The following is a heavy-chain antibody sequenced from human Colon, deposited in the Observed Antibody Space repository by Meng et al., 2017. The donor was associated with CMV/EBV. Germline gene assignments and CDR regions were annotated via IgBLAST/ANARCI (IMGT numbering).Heavy chain of an antibody. CDR3: ARAGRGWFDP. D-gene: IGHD1-26*01. J-gene: IGHJ5*02. V-gene: IGHV4-61*01. Sequence: GSLRLSCTVSGGSVTSGTYYWSWIRQPPGKGLEWIGFIFYGGSTNYNPSLRSRVTISLDTSKNQFSLKLSSVTAADTAVYYCARAGRGWFDPWGQGTLVTVSS. CDR1: GGSVTSGTYY. CDR2: IFYGGST.